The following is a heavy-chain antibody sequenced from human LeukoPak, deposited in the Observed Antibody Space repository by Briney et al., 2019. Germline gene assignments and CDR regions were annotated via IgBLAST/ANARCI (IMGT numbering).Heavy chain of an antibody. J-gene: IGHJ4*02. V-gene: IGHV3-23*01. D-gene: IGHD2-2*01. Sequence: PGGSLRLSCTASRFTFSTYAMSWVRQVPGKGLEWVSSISGSGDTTYYTGSVKGRFTISRDSSKNALYLQMSSLRAEDTAVYYCAKSQRNDQQVVQRIDYWGQGTLVTVSS. CDR1: RFTFSTYA. CDR2: ISGSGDTT. CDR3: AKSQRNDQQVVQRIDY.